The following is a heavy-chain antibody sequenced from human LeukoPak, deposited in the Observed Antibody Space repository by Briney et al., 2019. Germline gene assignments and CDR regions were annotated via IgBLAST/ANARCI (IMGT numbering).Heavy chain of an antibody. V-gene: IGHV3-23*01. J-gene: IGHJ3*02. D-gene: IGHD3-3*01. CDR3: TKRLSLRFDAFDI. Sequence: GGSLRLSCAASGFTLSNFAMTWVRQAPGKGLEWVSSISDIGPNTYYAASVKGRFTISRDTSKNTLYLQMNSLRAEDTAFYYCTKRLSLRFDAFDIWGPGTKVTVSS. CDR1: GFTLSNFA. CDR2: ISDIGPNT.